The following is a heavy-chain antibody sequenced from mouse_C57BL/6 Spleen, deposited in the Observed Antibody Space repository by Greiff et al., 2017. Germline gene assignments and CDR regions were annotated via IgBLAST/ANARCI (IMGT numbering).Heavy chain of an antibody. CDR2: ISSGGSYT. V-gene: IGHV5-6*01. CDR3: ARHGGLYYYLYALDY. CDR1: GFTFSSYG. J-gene: IGHJ4*01. D-gene: IGHD1-1*01. Sequence: EVQLVESGGDLVKPGGSLKLSCAASGFTFSSYGMSWVRQTPDKRLEWVATISSGGSYTYYPDSVKGRFTISRDNAKNTLYLQLSSLMSEDTAMYYCARHGGLYYYLYALDYWGQGTSVTVSS.